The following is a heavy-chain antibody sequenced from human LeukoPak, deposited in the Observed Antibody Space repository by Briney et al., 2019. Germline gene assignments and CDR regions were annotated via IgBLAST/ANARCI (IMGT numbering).Heavy chain of an antibody. Sequence: HPGRSLRLSCAASGFTFSSYWMSWVRQAPGKGLEWVANIKQDGSEKYYVDSVKGRFTISRDNAKNSLYLQMNSLRAEDTAVYYCARVRINWCFDYWGQGTLVTVSS. V-gene: IGHV3-7*03. D-gene: IGHD1-1*01. J-gene: IGHJ4*02. CDR1: GFTFSSYW. CDR2: IKQDGSEK. CDR3: ARVRINWCFDY.